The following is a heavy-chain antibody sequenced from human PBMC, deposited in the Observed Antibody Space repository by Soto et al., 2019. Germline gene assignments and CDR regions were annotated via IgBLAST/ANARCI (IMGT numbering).Heavy chain of an antibody. CDR1: GGSFSGYY. Sequence: QVQLQQWGAGLLKPSETLSLTCAVYGGSFSGYYWSWIRQPPGKGLEWIGEINHSGSTNYNPSLNSRVTISVDTSENQFSPKLSSVTAADSAVYYCARGGGYSYGNNWFDPWGQGTLVTASS. J-gene: IGHJ5*02. D-gene: IGHD5-18*01. CDR2: INHSGST. V-gene: IGHV4-34*01. CDR3: ARGGGYSYGNNWFDP.